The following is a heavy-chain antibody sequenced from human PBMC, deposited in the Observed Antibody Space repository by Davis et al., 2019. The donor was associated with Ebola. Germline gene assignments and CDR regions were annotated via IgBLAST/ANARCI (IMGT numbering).Heavy chain of an antibody. J-gene: IGHJ6*02. CDR3: ARARLALWFREHCGMDV. CDR2: INWNGGST. CDR1: GFTFDDYG. D-gene: IGHD3-10*01. V-gene: IGHV3-20*04. Sequence: GESLKISCAASGFTFDDYGMSWVRQAPGKGLEWVSGINWNGGSTGYADSVKGRFTISRDNAKNSLYLQMNSLRAEDTAVYYCARARLALWFREHCGMDVWGQGTTVTVSS.